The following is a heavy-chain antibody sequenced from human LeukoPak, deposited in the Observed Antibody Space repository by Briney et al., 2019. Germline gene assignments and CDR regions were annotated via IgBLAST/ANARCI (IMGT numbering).Heavy chain of an antibody. D-gene: IGHD3-10*01. Sequence: AGTLRLSCAASRFTFNSNAMSWIRQAPGKGLKWVSLIKTDSTSTYYADSVRGRFIVSRDNSKNTLYLQMSRVTTNETAIYFCANRGRTDVGSYYFDSWGQGTLVTVSS. J-gene: IGHJ4*02. CDR2: IKTDSTST. CDR1: RFTFNSNA. CDR3: ANRGRTDVGSYYFDS. V-gene: IGHV3-23*03.